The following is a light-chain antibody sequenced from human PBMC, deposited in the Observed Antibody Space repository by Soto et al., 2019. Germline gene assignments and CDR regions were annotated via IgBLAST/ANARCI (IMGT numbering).Light chain of an antibody. V-gene: IGKV1-5*01. J-gene: IGKJ1*01. CDR3: QHYNSYSEA. CDR1: QSISSW. CDR2: DAY. Sequence: DIQMTQSPSTLSASVGDRVTITCRASQSISSWLAWYQQKPGKAPTLLIYDAYSLQSGVPSRFSGSGSGTEFTLTISSLQPDDFATYYCQHYNSYSEAFGQGTKVDIK.